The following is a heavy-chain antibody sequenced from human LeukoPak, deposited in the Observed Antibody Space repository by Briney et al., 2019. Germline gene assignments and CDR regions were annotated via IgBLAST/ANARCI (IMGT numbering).Heavy chain of an antibody. CDR1: GFTFSSYG. J-gene: IGHJ6*03. D-gene: IGHD2-2*01. V-gene: IGHV3-23*01. Sequence: PGGSLRLSCAASGFTFSSYGMHWVRQAPGKGLEWVSAISCSGGSTYYADSVKGRFTISRDNSNNTLYLQMNSLRAEDTAVYYCARLPAAMISYMDVWGKGTTVTVSS. CDR2: ISCSGGST. CDR3: ARLPAAMISYMDV.